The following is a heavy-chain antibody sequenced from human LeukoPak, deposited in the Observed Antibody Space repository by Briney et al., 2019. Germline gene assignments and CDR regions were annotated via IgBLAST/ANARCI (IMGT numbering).Heavy chain of an antibody. V-gene: IGHV3-7*01. CDR2: IKQDGSEK. J-gene: IGHJ6*02. Sequence: QSGGSLRLSCAASGFTFSSYLMSWVRQAPGKGLEWVANIKQDGSEKYYVDSVKGRFTISRDNAKNSLYLQMNSLRAEGTAVYYCASSVDTAMVNHYYYYYGMDVWGQGTTVTVSS. CDR3: ASSVDTAMVNHYYYYYGMDV. CDR1: GFTFSSYL. D-gene: IGHD5-18*01.